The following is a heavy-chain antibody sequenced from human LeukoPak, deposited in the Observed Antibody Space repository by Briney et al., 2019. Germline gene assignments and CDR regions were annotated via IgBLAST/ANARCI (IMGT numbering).Heavy chain of an antibody. Sequence: PGGSLRLSCAASGFSFSNYWMTWVRQAPGKGLEWVANINEAGNDKYYVDSVTGRFTMSRDNAKNSLYLQMNSLRVEDTAVYYCATLPYYYDSSGSYYFDYWGQGTLVTVSS. CDR2: INEAGNDK. CDR1: GFSFSNYW. J-gene: IGHJ4*02. CDR3: ATLPYYYDSSGSYYFDY. V-gene: IGHV3-7*01. D-gene: IGHD3-22*01.